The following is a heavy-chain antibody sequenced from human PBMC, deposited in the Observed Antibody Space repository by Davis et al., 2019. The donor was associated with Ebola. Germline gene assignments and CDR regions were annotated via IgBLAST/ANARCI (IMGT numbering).Heavy chain of an antibody. CDR1: GFTVSSNY. V-gene: IGHV3-23*01. J-gene: IGHJ2*01. CDR2: ISGSGGST. CDR3: AKVPYQGWYFDL. D-gene: IGHD3-16*01. Sequence: GGSLRLPCAASGFTVSSNYMSWVRQAPGKGLEWVSAISGSGGSTYYADSVKGRFTISRDNSKNTLYLQMNSLRAEDTAVYYCAKVPYQGWYFDLWGRGTLVTVSS.